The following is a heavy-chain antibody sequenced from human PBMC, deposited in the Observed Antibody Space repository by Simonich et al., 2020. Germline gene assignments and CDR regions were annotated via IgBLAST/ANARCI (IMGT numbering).Heavy chain of an antibody. V-gene: IGHV3-49*04. CDR2: IRSKAYGGTT. Sequence: EVQLVESGGGLVQPGRSLRLSCTAAGFTCGDYVMRWVRQAPGKVLEWVVCIRSKAYGGTTAYAASLKGRFTISIDDSKSISYLQMNSLTTEDTAVYYCTRDQAVAGRSHRPMDYWGQGTLVTVSS. D-gene: IGHD6-19*01. CDR1: GFTCGDYV. CDR3: TRDQAVAGRSHRPMDY. J-gene: IGHJ4*02.